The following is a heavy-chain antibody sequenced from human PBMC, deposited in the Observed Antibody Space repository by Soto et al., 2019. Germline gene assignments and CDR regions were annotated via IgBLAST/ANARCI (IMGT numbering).Heavy chain of an antibody. Sequence: QMQVVQSGPEVKKPGTSVKVSCKTSGVMFTSSAVQWVRQARGQRLEWIGWLVVGSGNTHYTQHFQDRATLPRDMSTGTAYMELSSLRSEDTAVYYCAAVPVLRFLKWLPAYFDYWGQGTLVTVSS. CDR3: AAVPVLRFLKWLPAYFDY. CDR1: GVMFTSSA. V-gene: IGHV1-58*01. D-gene: IGHD3-3*01. CDR2: LVVGSGNT. J-gene: IGHJ4*02.